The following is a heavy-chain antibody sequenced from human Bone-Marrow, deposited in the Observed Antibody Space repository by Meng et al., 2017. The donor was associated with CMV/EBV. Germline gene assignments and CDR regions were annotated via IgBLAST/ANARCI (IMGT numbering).Heavy chain of an antibody. CDR2: ISYDGSNK. J-gene: IGHJ6*02. CDR1: GFTFSSYA. Sequence: GESLKISCAASGFTFSSYAMHWVRQAPGKGLEWVAVISYDGSNKYYADSVKGRFTISRDTANNTVHLQMNSLRAEDTAVYYCARDKAHYDHRGDYGMDVWGQGTTVTVSS. V-gene: IGHV3-30*04. CDR3: ARDKAHYDHRGDYGMDV. D-gene: IGHD3-3*01.